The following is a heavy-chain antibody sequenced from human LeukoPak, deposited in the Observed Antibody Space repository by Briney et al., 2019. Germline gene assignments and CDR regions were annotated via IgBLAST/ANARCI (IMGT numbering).Heavy chain of an antibody. CDR2: INPNSGGT. Sequence: ASVKVSFKASGYTFTDYCLHWVRQAPGQGIEWMGWINPNSGGTNYGQTFQGRVTMTRDTSITTAYLELSRLRSDDTAVYYCARIGYNHYFDYWGQGTLVTVSS. J-gene: IGHJ4*02. CDR3: ARIGYNHYFDY. V-gene: IGHV1-2*02. CDR1: GYTFTDYC. D-gene: IGHD1-14*01.